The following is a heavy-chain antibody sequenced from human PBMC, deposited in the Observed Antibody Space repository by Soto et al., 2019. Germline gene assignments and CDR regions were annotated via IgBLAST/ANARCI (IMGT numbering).Heavy chain of an antibody. Sequence: GGSLRLSCAACGFIFSGHTMSWVRQAPGTGLEWVSSIDQTSAYTNYAESVKGRFTISSDNSRNTLDLQMNSLRAADTALYYCVSWIFANCDHWRQGTPVTVSS. V-gene: IGHV3-23*05. CDR3: VSWIFANCDH. CDR2: IDQTSAYT. CDR1: GFIFSGHT. J-gene: IGHJ4*02. D-gene: IGHD3-3*01.